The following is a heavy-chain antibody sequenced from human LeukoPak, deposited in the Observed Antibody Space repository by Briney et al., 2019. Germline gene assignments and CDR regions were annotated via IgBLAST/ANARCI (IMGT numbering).Heavy chain of an antibody. J-gene: IGHJ4*02. V-gene: IGHV3-23*01. Sequence: GGSLRLSCAASGFTFSRYAMYWVRQAPGKGLEWVSGIFGSGGSTHYADSVKGRFTISRDNSKNTVYLQMNSLRAEDTAVYYCAKTTTGYSSGRFPGRPVDYWGQGTLVTVSS. D-gene: IGHD6-19*01. CDR3: AKTTTGYSSGRFPGRPVDY. CDR2: IFGSGGST. CDR1: GFTFSRYA.